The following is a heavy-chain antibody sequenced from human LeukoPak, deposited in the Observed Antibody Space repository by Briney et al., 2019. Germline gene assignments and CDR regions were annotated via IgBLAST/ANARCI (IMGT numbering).Heavy chain of an antibody. CDR1: GYSISSGYY. D-gene: IGHD3-3*01. Sequence: SETLSLTCTVSGYSISSGYYWGWIRQPPGKGLEWIGSIYHSGGTYYNPSLKSRVTISVDTSKNQFSLKLSSVTAADTAVYYCARQRAATIFGVVIDHFDYWGQGTLVTVSS. J-gene: IGHJ4*02. CDR2: IYHSGGT. V-gene: IGHV4-38-2*02. CDR3: ARQRAATIFGVVIDHFDY.